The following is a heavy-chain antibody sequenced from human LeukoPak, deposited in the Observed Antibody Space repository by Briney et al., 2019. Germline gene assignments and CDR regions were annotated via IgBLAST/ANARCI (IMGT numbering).Heavy chain of an antibody. CDR3: ARDSGYCSSTSCPSGDY. D-gene: IGHD2-2*03. J-gene: IGHJ4*02. CDR1: GFTFSSYS. Sequence: GGSLRLSCAASGFTFSSYSTNWVRQAPGKGLEWVSYISSSSSTIYYADSVKGRFTISRDNAKNSLYLQMNSLRAEDTAVYYCARDSGYCSSTSCPSGDYWGQGTLVTVSS. CDR2: ISSSSSTI. V-gene: IGHV3-48*04.